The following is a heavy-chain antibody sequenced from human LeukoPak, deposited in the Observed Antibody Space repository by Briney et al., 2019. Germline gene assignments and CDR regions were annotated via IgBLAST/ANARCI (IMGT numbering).Heavy chain of an antibody. V-gene: IGHV1-46*01. Sequence: ASVKVSCKASGYTFTSYYMHWVRQAPGQGLEWMEIINPSGGSTSYAQKFQGRVTMTRDMSTSTVYMELSSLRSEDTAVYYCAKTPRSDAGWFDPWGQGTLVTVSS. J-gene: IGHJ5*02. CDR2: INPSGGST. CDR1: GYTFTSYY. D-gene: IGHD6-13*01. CDR3: AKTPRSDAGWFDP.